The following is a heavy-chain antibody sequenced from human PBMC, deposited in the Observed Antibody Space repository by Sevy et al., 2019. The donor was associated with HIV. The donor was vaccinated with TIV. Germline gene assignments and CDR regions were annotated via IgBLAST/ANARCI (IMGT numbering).Heavy chain of an antibody. CDR2: INTNTGNP. Sequence: ASVKVSCQASGYTFTSYAMHWVRQAPGQGLEWMGWINTNTGNPTYAQGFTGRFVFSLDTSVSTAYLQISRLKAEDTALYYCASDCCQLWLSCDYWGQGTLVTVSS. J-gene: IGHJ4*02. CDR3: ASDCCQLWLSCDY. CDR1: GYTFTSYA. V-gene: IGHV7-4-1*02. D-gene: IGHD5-18*01.